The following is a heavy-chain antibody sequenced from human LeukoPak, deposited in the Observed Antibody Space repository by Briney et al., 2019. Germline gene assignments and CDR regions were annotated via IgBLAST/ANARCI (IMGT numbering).Heavy chain of an antibody. CDR1: GDSISSSSYY. D-gene: IGHD3-22*01. CDR3: ARVYYDSSGYFTGEYYFDY. J-gene: IGHJ4*02. Sequence: MPSETLSLTCTVSGDSISSSSYYWGWIRQPPGKGLEWIGYIYYSGSTNYNPSLKSRVTISVDMSKNQFSLKLSSATAADTAVYYCARVYYDSSGYFTGEYYFDYWGQGTLVTVSS. CDR2: IYYSGST. V-gene: IGHV4-61*05.